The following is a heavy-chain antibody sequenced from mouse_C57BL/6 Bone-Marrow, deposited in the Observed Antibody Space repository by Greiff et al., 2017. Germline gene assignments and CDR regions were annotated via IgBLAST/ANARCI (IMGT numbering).Heavy chain of an antibody. D-gene: IGHD2-5*01. J-gene: IGHJ2*01. CDR2: IDPENGDT. Sequence: EVQLQQSGAELVRPGASVKLSCTASGFNIKDDYMHWVKQRPEQGLEWIGWIDPENGDTEYASKFQGKATITADTSSHTAYLQLSSLTSEDTAVYYCTNSNYVFDYWGQGTTLTVSS. CDR3: TNSNYVFDY. V-gene: IGHV14-4*01. CDR1: GFNIKDDY.